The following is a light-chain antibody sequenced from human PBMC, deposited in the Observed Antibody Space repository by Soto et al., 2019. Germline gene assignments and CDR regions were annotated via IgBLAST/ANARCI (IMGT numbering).Light chain of an antibody. CDR2: NNN. V-gene: IGLV1-40*01. CDR3: QSTTLRASHV. J-gene: IGLJ1*01. CDR1: DSDLWSGYA. Sequence: QSELTQPPSVSGAAGQRITISCTGGDSDLWSGYAVHWYRQVPGTAPKLLIYNNNQRPSGVPDRFSGSRSGSSASLAIAGLQGDDEADYYCQSTTLRASHVFGTGTKLTVL.